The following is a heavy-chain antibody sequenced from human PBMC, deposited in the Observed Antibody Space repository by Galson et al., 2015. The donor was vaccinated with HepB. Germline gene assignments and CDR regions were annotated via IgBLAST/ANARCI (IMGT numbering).Heavy chain of an antibody. V-gene: IGHV3-11*06. J-gene: IGHJ4*02. D-gene: IGHD4-23*01. CDR1: GFTFSDYY. CDR3: ARGRSYGDNNYFDD. CDR2: ISGSSTYT. Sequence: SLRLSCAASGFTFSDYYMIWIRRAPGRGLEWVSYISGSSTYTNYADSVKGRFTISRDNAKNSLYMQMNSLRAEDTAVYYCARGRSYGDNNYFDDWGQGTLVTVSP.